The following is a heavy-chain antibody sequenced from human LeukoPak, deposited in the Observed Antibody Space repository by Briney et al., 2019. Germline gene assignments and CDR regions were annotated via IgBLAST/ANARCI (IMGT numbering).Heavy chain of an antibody. D-gene: IGHD6-19*01. J-gene: IGHJ5*02. CDR1: GFPFNNYW. V-gene: IGHV3-74*01. CDR2: INTDGRTT. Sequence: GGSLRLSCASSGFPFNNYWMYWVRQAPGKGLVWVSSINTDGRTTRYAASVQGRFTISRDNAKNTLYLQMNSLSGDDTAVYYCARAGASGWYAAGWFDPWGQGSLVTVSS. CDR3: ARAGASGWYAAGWFDP.